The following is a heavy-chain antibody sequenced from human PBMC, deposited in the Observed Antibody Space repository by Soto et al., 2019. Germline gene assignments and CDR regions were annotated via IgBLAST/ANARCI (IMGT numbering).Heavy chain of an antibody. CDR3: THRLVGSGQGY. D-gene: IGHD2-15*01. Sequence: QITLEETGPTLVKPTQTLTLTCTFSGFSLTTGRVGVGWIRQPPGKALEWLAVIHWNDDNHYSPSLKSRLTITKDTSKNQVVLTLTNMDPVDTSTYYCTHRLVGSGQGYWGQGTLVTVSS. J-gene: IGHJ4*02. CDR2: IHWNDDN. V-gene: IGHV2-5*01. CDR1: GFSLTTGRVG.